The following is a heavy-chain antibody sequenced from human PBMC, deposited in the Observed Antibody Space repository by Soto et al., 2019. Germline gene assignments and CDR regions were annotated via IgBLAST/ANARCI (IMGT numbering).Heavy chain of an antibody. Sequence: EVQLLESGGGVVQPGGSLRLSCVASGFNFKKFAMSWVRQAPGEGLEWVSGISCCGGSTSYADSVKGRISIARYDSTNTLSLQMNNLRVEDTAQYYCAKADGEQWLLPHLDKWGQGTLVTVS. D-gene: IGHD6-19*01. CDR3: AKADGEQWLLPHLDK. J-gene: IGHJ4*02. CDR2: ISCCGGST. CDR1: GFNFKKFA. V-gene: IGHV3-23*01.